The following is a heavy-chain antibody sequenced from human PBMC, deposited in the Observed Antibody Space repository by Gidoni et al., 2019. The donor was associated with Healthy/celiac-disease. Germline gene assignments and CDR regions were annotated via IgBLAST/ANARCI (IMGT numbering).Heavy chain of an antibody. J-gene: IGHJ6*02. CDR2: INHSGST. Sequence: QVQLQQWGAGLLTLSDTLSLTCAVYGGSFSGYYWIGEINHSGSTNYNPSLKSRVTISVDTSKNQFSLKLSSVTAADTAVYYCARVGRRFPYYYYYYGMDVWGQGTTVTVSS. D-gene: IGHD2-21*01. CDR3: ARVGRRFPYYYYYYGMDV. CDR1: GGSFSGYY. V-gene: IGHV4-34*01.